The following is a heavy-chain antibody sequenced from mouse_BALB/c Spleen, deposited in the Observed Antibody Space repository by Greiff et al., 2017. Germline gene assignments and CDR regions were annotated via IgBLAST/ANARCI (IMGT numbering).Heavy chain of an antibody. Sequence: EVQLVESGGGLVKPGGSLKLSCAASGFTFSDYYMYWVRQTPAKRLEWVATISDGGSYTYYPASVKGRFTISRDNAKNNLYLQMSSLTSEDTAMYYCAIYGYDYAMDYWGQGTSVTVSS. D-gene: IGHD1-2*01. CDR1: GFTFSDYY. CDR2: ISDGGSYT. J-gene: IGHJ4*01. V-gene: IGHV5-4*02. CDR3: AIYGYDYAMDY.